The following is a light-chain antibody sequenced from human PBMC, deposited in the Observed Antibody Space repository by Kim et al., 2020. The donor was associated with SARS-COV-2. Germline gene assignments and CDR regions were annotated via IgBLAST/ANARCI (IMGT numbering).Light chain of an antibody. CDR3: QVWDSSTAVV. J-gene: IGLJ2*01. CDR1: NIGSKN. Sequence: VALGQTARITCGRNNIGSKNVHWYQQKPGQAPVLVIYRDSNRPSGIPERFSGSNSGNTATLTISRAQAGDEADYYCQVWDSSTAVVFGGGTQLTVL. CDR2: RDS. V-gene: IGLV3-9*01.